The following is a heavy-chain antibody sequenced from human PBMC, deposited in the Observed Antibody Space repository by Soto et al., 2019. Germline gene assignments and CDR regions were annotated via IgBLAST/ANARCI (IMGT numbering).Heavy chain of an antibody. CDR1: GFTFSSYS. V-gene: IGHV3-48*02. CDR3: ARAVGPPSVAGRYYYGMDV. D-gene: IGHD6-19*01. Sequence: GGSLRLSCAASGFTFSSYSTNWVRQAPGKGLEWVSYISSSSSIIYYADSVKGRFTISRDNAKNSLYLQMNSLRDEDTAVYYCARAVGPPSVAGRYYYGMDVWGQGTTVTVSS. CDR2: ISSSSSII. J-gene: IGHJ6*02.